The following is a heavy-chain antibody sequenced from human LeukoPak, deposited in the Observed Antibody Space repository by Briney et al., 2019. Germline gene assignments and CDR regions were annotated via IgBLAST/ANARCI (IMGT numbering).Heavy chain of an antibody. V-gene: IGHV4-59*12. J-gene: IGHJ5*02. CDR3: ARSFYGDPNWFDP. CDR1: GGSIXSYY. Sequence: PSETLSLTCTVSGGSIXSYYWSWIRQPPXKXLEWIGYIYYSGSTNYNPSLKSRVTMSVDTSKNQFSLKLSSVTAADTAVYYCARSFYGDPNWFDPWGQGTLVTVSS. D-gene: IGHD4-17*01. CDR2: IYYSGST.